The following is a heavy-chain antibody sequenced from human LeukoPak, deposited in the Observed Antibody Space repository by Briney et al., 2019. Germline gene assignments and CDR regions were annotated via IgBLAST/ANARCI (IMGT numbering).Heavy chain of an antibody. J-gene: IGHJ4*02. CDR1: GFIFSSYA. D-gene: IGHD3-22*01. CDR3: ARDPERIYDSSGYYFGYFDF. V-gene: IGHV3-30-3*01. CDR2: ISSDGSKK. Sequence: PGGSLRLSCAASGFIFSSYAIHWVRQASGKGLEWVAVISSDGSKKNYADSVKGRFTISRGNSKNTLYLQMNSLRTDDTAVYYCARDPERIYDSSGYYFGYFDFWGQGTLVAVSS.